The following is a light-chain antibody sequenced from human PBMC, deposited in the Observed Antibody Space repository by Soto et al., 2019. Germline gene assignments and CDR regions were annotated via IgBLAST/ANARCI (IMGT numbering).Light chain of an antibody. CDR1: QSVSSSY. V-gene: IGKV3-20*01. CDR2: GAS. J-gene: IGKJ5*01. Sequence: EIVMTQYPATLSVSPGERATLPCRASQSVSSSYLAWYQQKPGQAPRLLIYGASSRATGIPDRFSGSGSGTDFTLTISRLEPEDFAVYYCQQYGSSPGTFGQGTRLEIK. CDR3: QQYGSSPGT.